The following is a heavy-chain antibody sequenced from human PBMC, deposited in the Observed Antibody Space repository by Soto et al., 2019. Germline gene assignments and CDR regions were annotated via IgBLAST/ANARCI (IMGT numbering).Heavy chain of an antibody. V-gene: IGHV4-4*07. Sequence: KSSETLSLTCTVSGGSISPYFWSWIRQPAGGRLEWIGRINITGTTNYNPSLKSRVTVSLDTSRTQFSLRVTSVTAADAAVYYCAREGGYFDSSGSGVYHYYGVDVWGQGTKVTVSS. D-gene: IGHD3-22*01. CDR3: AREGGYFDSSGSGVYHYYGVDV. CDR1: GGSISPYF. J-gene: IGHJ6*02. CDR2: INITGTT.